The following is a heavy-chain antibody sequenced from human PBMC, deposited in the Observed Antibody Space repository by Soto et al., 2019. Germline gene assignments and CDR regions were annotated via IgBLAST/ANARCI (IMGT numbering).Heavy chain of an antibody. V-gene: IGHV5-51*03. Sequence: PGKSLKISCTGVGYSFTSYWIGWVRQMPGKGLEWMGIIYPGDSYTRYSPSFQGQVTISADKSITTAYLQWSSLKASDTAMYYCARGYCTTTICDPWFDPWGQGTLVTVSS. CDR1: GYSFTSYW. J-gene: IGHJ5*02. CDR2: IYPGDSYT. D-gene: IGHD2-2*01. CDR3: ARGYCTTTICDPWFDP.